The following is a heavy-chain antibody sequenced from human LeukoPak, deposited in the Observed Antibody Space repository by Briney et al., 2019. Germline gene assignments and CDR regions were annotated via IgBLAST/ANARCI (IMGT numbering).Heavy chain of an antibody. V-gene: IGHV4-59*01. CDR1: GGSISSYY. J-gene: IGHJ4*02. CDR2: IYYSGST. D-gene: IGHD6-6*01. Sequence: SETLSLTCTVSGGSISSYYWSWLRQPPGKGLEWIGYIYYSGSTNYNPSLKSRVTISVDTSKNQFSLKLSSVTAADTAVYYCARVNEQLDFLTDYWGQGTLVTVSS. CDR3: ARVNEQLDFLTDY.